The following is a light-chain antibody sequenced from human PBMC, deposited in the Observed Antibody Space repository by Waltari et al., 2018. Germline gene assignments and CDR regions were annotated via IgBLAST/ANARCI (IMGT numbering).Light chain of an antibody. CDR1: QSISNS. CDR2: KAS. J-gene: IGKJ1*01. V-gene: IGKV1-5*03. CDR3: QQSYSSPRT. Sequence: DVQMTQSPSTLSASVGDRVTITCRASQSISNSLAWYQQKPGKAPKLLIYKASSLESGVPSRFSARGSGTDFTLTISSLQREDFATYYCQQSYSSPRTFGQGTKVEVK.